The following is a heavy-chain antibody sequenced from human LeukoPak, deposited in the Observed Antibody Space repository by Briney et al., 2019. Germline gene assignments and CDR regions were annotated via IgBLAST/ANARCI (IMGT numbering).Heavy chain of an antibody. Sequence: GGSLRPSCAASGFTFSSYSMNWVRQAPGKGLEWVSSISSSSSYIYYADSVKGRFTISRDNAKNSLYLQMNSLRAEDTAVYYCASDTPTYYDFWSGSGGHGAFDIWGQGTMVTVSS. J-gene: IGHJ3*02. CDR1: GFTFSSYS. CDR2: ISSSSSYI. CDR3: ASDTPTYYDFWSGSGGHGAFDI. V-gene: IGHV3-21*01. D-gene: IGHD3-3*01.